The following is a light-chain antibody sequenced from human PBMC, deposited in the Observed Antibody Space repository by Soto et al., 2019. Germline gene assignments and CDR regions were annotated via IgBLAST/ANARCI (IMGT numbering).Light chain of an antibody. V-gene: IGKV1-5*03. Sequence: DIQMTQSPSTLSGSVGDRVTITCRASQTISSWLAWYQQKPGQAPKLLIYKASTLTSGVPSRFSGSGSGTEFTLTISSLQPDDFATYYCQQYNSYPGAFGQGTKVDIK. CDR1: QTISSW. J-gene: IGKJ1*01. CDR3: QQYNSYPGA. CDR2: KAS.